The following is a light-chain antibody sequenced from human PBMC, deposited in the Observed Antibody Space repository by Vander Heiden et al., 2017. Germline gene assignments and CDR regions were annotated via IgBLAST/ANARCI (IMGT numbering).Light chain of an antibody. J-gene: IGLJ1*01. CDR3: SSYTSSSTPYV. CDR2: DVS. CDR1: SSNVCGYNY. V-gene: IGLV2-14*01. Sequence: QSALTQPASVSGSPGQSITISCTGTSSNVCGYNYVSWYQQHPGKAPKLMSYDVSNRPSGVSNRFAGSKSGNTASLTISGLQAEDEADYYCSSYTSSSTPYVCGTGTKVTV.